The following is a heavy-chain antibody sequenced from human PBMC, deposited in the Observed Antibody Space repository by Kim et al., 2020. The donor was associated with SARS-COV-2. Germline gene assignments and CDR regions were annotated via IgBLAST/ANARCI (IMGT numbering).Heavy chain of an antibody. J-gene: IGHJ4*02. V-gene: IGHV5-10-1*01. Sequence: GESLKISCKGSGYSFTSYWISWVRQMPGKGLEWMGRIDPSDSYTNYSPSFQGHVTISADKSISTAYLQWSSLKASDTAMYYCARLDTAMVVGATAFDYWGQGTLVTVSS. CDR3: ARLDTAMVVGATAFDY. CDR1: GYSFTSYW. CDR2: IDPSDSYT. D-gene: IGHD5-18*01.